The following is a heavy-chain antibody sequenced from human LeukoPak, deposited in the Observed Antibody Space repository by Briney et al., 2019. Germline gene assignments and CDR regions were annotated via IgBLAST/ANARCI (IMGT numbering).Heavy chain of an antibody. V-gene: IGHV3-48*02. Sequence: SGGSLRLSCAASGFTFSRYTMNWVRQPPGKGLEWVSYISGTSRTIYYADSVKGRFTISRDNAKNSLSLPMNSVRDEDTAVYYCARADRSGTYNFDYWGQGTLVTVSS. CDR2: ISGTSRTI. CDR1: GFTFSRYT. D-gene: IGHD1-26*01. J-gene: IGHJ4*02. CDR3: ARADRSGTYNFDY.